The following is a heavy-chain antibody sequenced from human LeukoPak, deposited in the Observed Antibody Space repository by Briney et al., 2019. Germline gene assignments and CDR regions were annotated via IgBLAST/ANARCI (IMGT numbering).Heavy chain of an antibody. J-gene: IGHJ6*02. CDR3: ARDSLAAAGPYYYYGMDV. V-gene: IGHV3-53*01. CDR1: GFTVSSNY. CDR2: IYSGGST. D-gene: IGHD6-13*01. Sequence: GRSLRLSCAASGFTVSSNYTSWVRQAPGKGLEWVSVIYSGGSTYYADSVKGRFTISRDNSKNTLYLQMNSLRAEDTAVYYCARDSLAAAGPYYYYGMDVWGQGTTVTVSS.